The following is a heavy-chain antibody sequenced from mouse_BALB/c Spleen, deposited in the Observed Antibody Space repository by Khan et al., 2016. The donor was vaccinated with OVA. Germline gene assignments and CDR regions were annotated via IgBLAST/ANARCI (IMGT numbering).Heavy chain of an antibody. D-gene: IGHD2-1*01. CDR1: GFTFSSFS. Sequence: EVELVESGGGLVKPGGSLKLSCAASGFTFSSFSMSWVRQTPEKRLECVATISRGGDNTFYSDSVKGRFTISRANAQNHLSLQMSSLRSEDPAFFYGARSNYGSGAYWGKGTLV. V-gene: IGHV5-9*03. CDR3: ARSNYGSGAY. CDR2: ISRGGDNT. J-gene: IGHJ3*01.